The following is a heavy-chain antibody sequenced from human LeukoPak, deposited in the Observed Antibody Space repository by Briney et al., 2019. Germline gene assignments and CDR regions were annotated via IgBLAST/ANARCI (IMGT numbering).Heavy chain of an antibody. V-gene: IGHV1-69*05. CDR3: ARSSGYYYLNWFDP. CDR1: GGTFSSYA. D-gene: IGHD3-22*01. J-gene: IGHJ5*02. CDR2: IIPIFGTA. Sequence: ASVKVSCKASGGTFSSYAISWVRQAPGQGLEWMGRIIPIFGTANYAQKFQGRVTITTDESTSTAYMELSSLRSEDTAVYYCARSSGYYYLNWFDPWGQGTLVTVSS.